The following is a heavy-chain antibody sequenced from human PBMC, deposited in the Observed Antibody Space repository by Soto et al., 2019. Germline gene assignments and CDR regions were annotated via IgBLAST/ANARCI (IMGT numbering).Heavy chain of an antibody. J-gene: IGHJ4*02. CDR1: PYTFASYA. V-gene: IGHV1-46*01. CDR2: INPSGGST. CDR3: AKDASGPFDY. Sequence: ASVTDTRRASPYTFASYARHCVRQAPGQGLEWMGIINPSGGSTSYAQKFQGRVTMTRDTSTSTVYMELSSLRAEDAAVYYFAKDASGPFDYWGQATLVTGSS.